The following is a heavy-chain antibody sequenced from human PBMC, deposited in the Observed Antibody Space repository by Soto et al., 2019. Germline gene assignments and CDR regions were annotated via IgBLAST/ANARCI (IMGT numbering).Heavy chain of an antibody. D-gene: IGHD3-3*01. CDR2: INCYNGNK. J-gene: IGHJ4*02. CDR3: ARDVEFWRGYFDS. Sequence: GASVKVSCKTSGYTFTSYGVSWVRQAPGQGLEWMGWINCYNGNKNYAQKFRGRITLTTETSTSTAYMELKTLRPDDTAVYYCARDVEFWRGYFDSWGQGTMVTVYS. V-gene: IGHV1-18*04. CDR1: GYTFTSYG.